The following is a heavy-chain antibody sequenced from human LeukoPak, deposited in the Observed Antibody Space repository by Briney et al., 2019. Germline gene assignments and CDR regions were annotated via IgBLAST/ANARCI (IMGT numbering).Heavy chain of an antibody. Sequence: PSETLSLTCTVSGVSISSYYWSWIRQPPGKGLEWIGYIYYSGSTNYNPSLKSRVTISVDTSKNQFSLKLSSVTAADTAVYYCASYYYDSSGYSYYFDYWGQGTLVTVSS. CDR3: ASYYYDSSGYSYYFDY. J-gene: IGHJ4*02. V-gene: IGHV4-59*01. CDR2: IYYSGST. D-gene: IGHD3-22*01. CDR1: GVSISSYY.